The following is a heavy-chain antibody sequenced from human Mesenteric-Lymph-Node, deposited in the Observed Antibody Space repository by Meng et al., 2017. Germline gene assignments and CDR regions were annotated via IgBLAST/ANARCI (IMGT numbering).Heavy chain of an antibody. J-gene: IGHJ4*02. V-gene: IGHV4-34*01. CDR1: GGSISGYY. CDR3: ARGIAVAGSSFDY. D-gene: IGHD6-19*01. CDR2: INHSGST. Sequence: SETLSLTCTVSGGSISGYYWSWIRQPPGKGLEWIGEINHSGSTNYNPSLKSRVTISVDTSKNQFSLKLSSVTAADTAVYYCARGIAVAGSSFDYWGQGTLVTVSS.